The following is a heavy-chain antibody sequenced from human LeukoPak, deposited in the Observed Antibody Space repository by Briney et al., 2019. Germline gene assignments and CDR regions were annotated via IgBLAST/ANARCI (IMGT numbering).Heavy chain of an antibody. D-gene: IGHD3-10*01. CDR2: IYYSGST. Sequence: PSETLSLTCTVSGGSISSGGYYWSWIRQHPGKGLEWIGYIYYSGSTYYNPSLKSRVTISVDTSKNQFSLKLSSVTAADTAVYYCARSDITMVRGEDWFDPWGQGTLVTVSS. V-gene: IGHV4-31*03. CDR1: GGSISSGGYY. CDR3: ARSDITMVRGEDWFDP. J-gene: IGHJ5*02.